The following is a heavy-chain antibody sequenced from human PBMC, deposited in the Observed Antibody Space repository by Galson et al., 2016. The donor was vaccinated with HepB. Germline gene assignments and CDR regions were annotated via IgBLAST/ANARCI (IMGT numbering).Heavy chain of an antibody. D-gene: IGHD3-16*02. V-gene: IGHV3-23*01. J-gene: IGHJ4*02. CDR2: ISGSGGST. CDR3: AKSGVWGTHRSPDY. CDR1: GFTFNSYA. Sequence: SLRLSCAVSGFTFNSYAMTWVRQAPGKGLEWVSGISGSGGSTYYADSVKGRFTISRDNSKNTLYLQMNSLRAEDTALYYCAKSGVWGTHRSPDYWGQGTLVTVSS.